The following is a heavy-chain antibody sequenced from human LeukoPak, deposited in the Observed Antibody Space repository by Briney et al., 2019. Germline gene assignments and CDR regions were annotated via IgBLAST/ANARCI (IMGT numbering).Heavy chain of an antibody. V-gene: IGHV1-2*02. CDR2: INPNSGGT. CDR3: ARVLGYCSGGSCRDY. CDR1: GYTFTGYY. D-gene: IGHD2-15*01. J-gene: IGHJ4*02. Sequence: ASVKVSCKASGYTFTGYYMHWVRQAPGQGLEWMGWINPNSGGTNYAQKFQGRVTMTRDTSISTAYMELSRLRSDDTAVYYCARVLGYCSGGSCRDYWGQGTLVTVSS.